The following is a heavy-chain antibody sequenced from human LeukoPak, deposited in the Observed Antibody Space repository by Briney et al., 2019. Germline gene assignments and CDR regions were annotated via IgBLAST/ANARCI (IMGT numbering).Heavy chain of an antibody. V-gene: IGHV4-39*07. CDR3: ASIAAAGTFWSYYYYMDV. CDR2: IYYSGST. J-gene: IGHJ6*03. D-gene: IGHD6-13*01. CDR1: GGSISSSSYY. Sequence: SETLSLTCTVSGGSISSSSYYWGWIRQPPGKGLEWIGSIYYSGSTYYNPSLKSRVTISVDTSKNQFSLKLSSVTAADTAVYYCASIAAAGTFWSYYYYMDVWGKGTTVAISS.